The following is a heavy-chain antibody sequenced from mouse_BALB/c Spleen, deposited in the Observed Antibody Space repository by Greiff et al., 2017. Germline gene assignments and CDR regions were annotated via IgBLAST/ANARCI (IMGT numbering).Heavy chain of an antibody. V-gene: IGHV1-54*01. D-gene: IGHD1-1*01. J-gene: IGHJ4*01. CDR1: GYAFTNYL. CDR2: INPGSGGT. CDR3: SRDYYGSSLYYYAMDY. Sequence: QVQLKESGAELVRPGTSVKVSCKASGYAFTNYLIEWVKQRPGQGLEWIGVINPGSGGTNYNEKFKGKATLTADTSSSTAYMQLSSLTSDDSAVYFCSRDYYGSSLYYYAMDYGGQGTSVTVSS.